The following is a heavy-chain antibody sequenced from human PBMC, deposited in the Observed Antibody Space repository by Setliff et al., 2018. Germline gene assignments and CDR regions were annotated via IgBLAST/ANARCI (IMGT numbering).Heavy chain of an antibody. CDR1: GFTFSSEA. CDR3: AKVLAIFGVVTDIGFYFDY. D-gene: IGHD3-3*01. CDR2: ISNDGGSI. Sequence: GGSLRLSCAASGFTFSSEAMTWVRQGPGKGLEWVSIISNDGGSIYYADSVKGRFTISRDNSENTLYLQMNSLRAEDTAIYYCAKVLAIFGVVTDIGFYFDYWGQGSLVT. V-gene: IGHV3-23*03. J-gene: IGHJ4*02.